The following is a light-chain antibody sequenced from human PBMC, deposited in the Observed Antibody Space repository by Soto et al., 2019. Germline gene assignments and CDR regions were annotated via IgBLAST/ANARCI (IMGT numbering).Light chain of an antibody. CDR2: DVN. V-gene: IGLV2-14*03. Sequence: QSALTQPASVSGSPGQSITISCTGTSSDIGADNFVSWYQQHPGKAPKLMLYDVNIRPSGVSNRFSGSKSGNTASLTISGLQAEDEADYYCTSWTTSTTMIFGGGTKVTVL. CDR3: TSWTTSTTMI. CDR1: SSDIGADNF. J-gene: IGLJ2*01.